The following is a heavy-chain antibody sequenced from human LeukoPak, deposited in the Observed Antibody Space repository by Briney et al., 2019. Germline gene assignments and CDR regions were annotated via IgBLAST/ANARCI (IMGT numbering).Heavy chain of an antibody. CDR3: ARGPGYDFWSGYYRRFYFDY. Sequence: SETLSLTCTVSGDSISTSNSYWGWIRQPPGTGLEWIGEINHSGSTNYNPSLKSRVTISVDTSKNQFSLKLSSVTAADTAVYYCARGPGYDFWSGYYRRFYFDYWGQGTLVTVSS. D-gene: IGHD3-3*01. CDR2: INHSGST. J-gene: IGHJ4*02. CDR1: GDSISTSNSY. V-gene: IGHV4-39*07.